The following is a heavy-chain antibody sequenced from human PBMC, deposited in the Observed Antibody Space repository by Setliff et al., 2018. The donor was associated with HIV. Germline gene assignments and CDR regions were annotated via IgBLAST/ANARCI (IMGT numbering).Heavy chain of an antibody. CDR1: GGSIISESHY. D-gene: IGHD6-13*01. CDR2: INYSGRT. CDR3: ARRRIAAVFDF. Sequence: KPSETLSLTCTVSGGSIISESHYWGWIRQPPGKGLEWVGNINYSGRTYYNPSLKSRVTMSVDTSKNQFSLSLNYVTVADPAVFFCARRRIAAVFDFWGQGILVTVSS. V-gene: IGHV4-39*07. J-gene: IGHJ4*02.